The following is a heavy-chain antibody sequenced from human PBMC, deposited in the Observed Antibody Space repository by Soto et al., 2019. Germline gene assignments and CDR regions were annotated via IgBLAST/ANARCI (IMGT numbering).Heavy chain of an antibody. CDR2: IYYSGST. V-gene: IGHV4-59*08. CDR3: ARHEPQTPRSVVVVAATPIGSWFDP. CDR1: GGSISSYY. Sequence: SETLSLTCTVSGGSISSYYWSWIRQPPGKGLEWIGYIYYSGSTNYNPSLKSRVTISVDTSKNQFSLKLSSVTAADTAVYYCARHEPQTPRSVVVVAATPIGSWFDPWGQGTLVTVSS. J-gene: IGHJ5*02. D-gene: IGHD2-15*01.